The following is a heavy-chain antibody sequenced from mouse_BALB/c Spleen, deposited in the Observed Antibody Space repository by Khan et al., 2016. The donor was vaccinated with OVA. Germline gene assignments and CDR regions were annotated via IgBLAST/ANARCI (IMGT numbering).Heavy chain of an antibody. CDR3: ARPDDGGFSY. Sequence: QVRLQQSGPGLVRPGASVKMSCKASGYTFTNYWIHWVKQRPGQGLEWIGMIAPSNGETILNKRFNDTATLNVDESSNTAYMQLSSLTSEYSAVYSWARPDDGGFSYWGQGTLVTVSA. CDR1: GYTFTNYW. CDR2: IAPSNGET. V-gene: IGHV1-74*01. J-gene: IGHJ3*01.